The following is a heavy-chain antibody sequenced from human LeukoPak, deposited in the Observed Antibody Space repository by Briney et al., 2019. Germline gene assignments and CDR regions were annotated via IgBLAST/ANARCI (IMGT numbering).Heavy chain of an antibody. J-gene: IGHJ6*03. D-gene: IGHD3-10*01. CDR3: ARGFRMVRGVKNNYYYYMDV. CDR1: GGSFSGYY. V-gene: IGHV4-34*01. CDR2: INHSGST. Sequence: PSETLSLTCAVYGGSFSGYYWNWIRQPPGKGLEWIGEINHSGSTNYNPSLKSRVTISVDTSKNQFSLKLSSVTAADTAVYYCARGFRMVRGVKNNYYYYMDVWGKGTTVTVSS.